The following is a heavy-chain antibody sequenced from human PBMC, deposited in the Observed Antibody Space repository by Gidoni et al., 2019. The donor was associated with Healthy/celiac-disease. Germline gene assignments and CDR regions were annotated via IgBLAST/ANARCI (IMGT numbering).Heavy chain of an antibody. CDR3: AHRLRVPILLRDSATFDY. Sequence: QITLKESGPTLVKPTQTLTLTCTFSGFSLSTSGVGVGWIRQPPGKALEWLALIYWDDDKRYSPSLKSRLTITKDTSKNQVVLTMTNMDPVDTATYYCAHRLRVPILLRDSATFDYWGQGTLVTVSS. CDR2: IYWDDDK. J-gene: IGHJ4*02. CDR1: GFSLSTSGVG. V-gene: IGHV2-5*02. D-gene: IGHD1-26*01.